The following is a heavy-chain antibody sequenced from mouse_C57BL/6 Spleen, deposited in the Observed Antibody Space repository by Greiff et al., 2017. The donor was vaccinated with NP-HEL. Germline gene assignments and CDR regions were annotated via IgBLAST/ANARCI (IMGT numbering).Heavy chain of an antibody. Sequence: QVQLQQSGPELVKPGASVKISCKASGYTFTDFYINWVKQRPGPGLEWIGWIYPGSGNTKYNEKFKGKATLTVDTSSSTAYMQLSSLTSEDSAVYFCARTFPYYGSNWYFDVWGTGTTVTVSA. J-gene: IGHJ1*03. CDR1: GYTFTDFY. CDR3: ARTFPYYGSNWYFDV. V-gene: IGHV1-84*01. D-gene: IGHD1-1*01. CDR2: IYPGSGNT.